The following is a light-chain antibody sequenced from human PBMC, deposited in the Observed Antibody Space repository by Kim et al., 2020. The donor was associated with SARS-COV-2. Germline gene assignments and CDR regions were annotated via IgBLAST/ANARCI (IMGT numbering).Light chain of an antibody. Sequence: EIVLTQSPGTLSLSPGERVTLSCRASQSVSNSYLAWYQQKPGQAPRLLIYGASSRATGIPDRFSGSGSGTDFTLTISRLEPEDFAVYYCQQYGSSPYTFGQGTKLEI. CDR1: QSVSNSY. V-gene: IGKV3-20*01. CDR2: GAS. J-gene: IGKJ2*01. CDR3: QQYGSSPYT.